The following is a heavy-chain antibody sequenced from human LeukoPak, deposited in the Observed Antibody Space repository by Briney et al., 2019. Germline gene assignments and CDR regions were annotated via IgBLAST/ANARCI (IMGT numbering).Heavy chain of an antibody. CDR1: GFTFDDYA. V-gene: IGHV3-9*01. D-gene: IGHD2-15*01. J-gene: IGHJ4*02. Sequence: GGSLRLSCATSGFTFDDYAMHWVRQAPGKGLEWVSSISWNSGSIGYADSVKGRFTISRDNAKNSLYLQMNSLRADDTAVYYCAKIMALYCSGGSCNEIDYWGQGTLVTVSS. CDR2: ISWNSGSI. CDR3: AKIMALYCSGGSCNEIDY.